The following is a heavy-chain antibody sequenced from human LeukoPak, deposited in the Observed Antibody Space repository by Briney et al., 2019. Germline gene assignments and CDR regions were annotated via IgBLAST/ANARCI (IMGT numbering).Heavy chain of an antibody. D-gene: IGHD6-13*01. CDR3: ASPAAAGREELVY. CDR2: ISWNSGSI. CDR1: GFTFDDYA. V-gene: IGHV3-9*01. Sequence: GGSLRLSCAASGFTFDDYAMHWVRQAPGKGLEWVSGISWNSGSIGYADSVKGRFTISRDNAKNSLYLQMNSLRAEDTALYYCASPAAAGREELVYWGQGTLVTVSS. J-gene: IGHJ4*02.